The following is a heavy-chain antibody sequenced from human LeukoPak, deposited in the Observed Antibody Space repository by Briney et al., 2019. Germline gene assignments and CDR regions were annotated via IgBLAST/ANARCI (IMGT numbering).Heavy chain of an antibody. Sequence: SETLSLTCTVSGGSFNSSDHYWGWIRQPPGKGLEWIGSVYYSGSTYYNPSLKSRLTISVDTSKSQFSLKLSAVIAADTAVYYCARHQGLLWFGELPDYWGQGTLVTVSS. CDR3: ARHQGLLWFGELPDY. J-gene: IGHJ4*02. D-gene: IGHD3-10*01. V-gene: IGHV4-39*01. CDR1: GGSFNSSDHY. CDR2: VYYSGST.